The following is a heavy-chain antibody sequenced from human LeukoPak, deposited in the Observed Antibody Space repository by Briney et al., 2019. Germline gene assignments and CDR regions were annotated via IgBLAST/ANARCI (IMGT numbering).Heavy chain of an antibody. CDR1: GYTLTSYG. J-gene: IGHJ3*02. CDR3: AREIRQQDDAFDI. D-gene: IGHD6-13*01. Sequence: GASVKVSCKAPGYTLTSYGISWVRQAPGQGLEWMGWISAYNGNTNYAQKLQGRVTMTTDTSTSTAYMELRSLRSDDTAVYYCAREIRQQDDAFDIWGQGTMVTVSS. V-gene: IGHV1-18*01. CDR2: ISAYNGNT.